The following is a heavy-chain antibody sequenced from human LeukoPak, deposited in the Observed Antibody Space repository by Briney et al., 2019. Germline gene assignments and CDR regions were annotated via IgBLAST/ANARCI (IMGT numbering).Heavy chain of an antibody. CDR2: IYSGGST. Sequence: GGSLRLSCAASGFTFSDSYMSWVRQAPGKGLEWVSDIYSGGSTYYADSVKGRFTISRDTSKNTLYLQMNSLRAEDTAVYYCARAWSGTQYYFDYWGQGTLVTVSS. J-gene: IGHJ4*02. D-gene: IGHD3-3*01. CDR1: GFTFSDSY. V-gene: IGHV3-66*01. CDR3: ARAWSGTQYYFDY.